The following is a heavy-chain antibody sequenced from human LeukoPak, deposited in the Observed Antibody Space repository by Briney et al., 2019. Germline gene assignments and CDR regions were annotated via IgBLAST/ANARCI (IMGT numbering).Heavy chain of an antibody. CDR1: GYTFTGYH. CDR3: ARGGSGVYYYGSGIPDY. D-gene: IGHD3-10*01. Sequence: ASLKVSCKASGYTFTGYHMHWVRQAPGQGLEWMRWINPDSGGSNYAQKFQGRVTMTRDTSISTAHMELSRLRADDTAVYYCARGGSGVYYYGSGIPDYWGQGTLVTVSS. CDR2: INPDSGGS. J-gene: IGHJ4*02. V-gene: IGHV1-2*02.